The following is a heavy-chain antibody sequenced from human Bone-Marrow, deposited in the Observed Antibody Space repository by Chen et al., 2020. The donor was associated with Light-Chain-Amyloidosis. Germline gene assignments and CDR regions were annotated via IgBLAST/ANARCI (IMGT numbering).Heavy chain of an antibody. J-gene: IGHJ2*01. CDR2: RRSKAYGGTT. D-gene: IGHD6-13*01. CDR3: TRGHSSSWLYWYFDL. V-gene: IGHV3-49*04. CDR1: GFTFGDYA. Sequence: EVQLVESGGGLVQPGRSLRLSCTASGFTFGDYAMSWVRQAPGKGLEWVGFRRSKAYGGTTEDAGSVKGRFTISRDDSKSIAYLQMNSLKTEDTAVYYCTRGHSSSWLYWYFDLWGRGTLVTVSS.